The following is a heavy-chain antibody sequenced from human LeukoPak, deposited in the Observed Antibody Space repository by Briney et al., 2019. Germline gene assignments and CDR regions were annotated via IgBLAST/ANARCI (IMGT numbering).Heavy chain of an antibody. J-gene: IGHJ4*02. CDR2: INTDGSST. Sequence: GGSLRLSCVASGFIFSTYWMHWVRQPPGKGLVWVSRINTDGSSTTYADSVKGRFNIYRDNDKNTLYLQMNSLRGEDTAVYYCAIDPPDYWGQGTLVTVSS. CDR3: AIDPPDY. CDR1: GFIFSTYW. V-gene: IGHV3-74*03. D-gene: IGHD3-9*01.